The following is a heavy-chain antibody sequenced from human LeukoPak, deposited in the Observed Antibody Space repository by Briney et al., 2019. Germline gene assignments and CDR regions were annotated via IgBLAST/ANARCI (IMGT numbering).Heavy chain of an antibody. J-gene: IGHJ4*02. Sequence: ASVKVSCEASGYTFTGNYIHWVRQAPGQGLEWMGMIYPRDGSTSYAQKFQGRVTVTRDTSTSTVHMELSGLRSEDTAVYYCARDQEGFDYWGQGTLVTVSS. CDR1: GYTFTGNY. V-gene: IGHV1-46*01. CDR2: IYPRDGST. CDR3: ARDQEGFDY.